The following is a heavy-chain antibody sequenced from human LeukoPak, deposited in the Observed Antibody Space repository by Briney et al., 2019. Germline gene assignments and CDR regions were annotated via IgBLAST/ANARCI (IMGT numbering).Heavy chain of an antibody. CDR3: ARVGVATSSRNFGY. J-gene: IGHJ4*02. V-gene: IGHV4-30-4*01. D-gene: IGHD5-12*01. CDR2: IYYSGST. CDR1: GGSISSGDYY. Sequence: PSQTLSLTCTVSGGSISSGDYYWSWIRQPPGKGLEWIGCIYYSGSTYYNPSLKSRVTISVDTSKNQFSLKLSSVTAADTAVYYCARVGVATSSRNFGYWGQGTLVTVSS.